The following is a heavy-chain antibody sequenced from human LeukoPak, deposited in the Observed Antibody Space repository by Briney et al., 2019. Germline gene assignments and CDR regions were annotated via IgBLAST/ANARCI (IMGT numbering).Heavy chain of an antibody. CDR3: ARARQAGYYYDSSGYAETHDAFDI. V-gene: IGHV1-69*13. J-gene: IGHJ3*02. Sequence: ASVKVSCKASGGTFSSYAISWVRQAPGQGLEWMGGIIPIFGTANYAQKFQGRVTITADESTSTAYMELSSLRSENTAVYYCARARQAGYYYDSSGYAETHDAFDIWGQGTKVTVSS. CDR2: IIPIFGTA. CDR1: GGTFSSYA. D-gene: IGHD3-22*01.